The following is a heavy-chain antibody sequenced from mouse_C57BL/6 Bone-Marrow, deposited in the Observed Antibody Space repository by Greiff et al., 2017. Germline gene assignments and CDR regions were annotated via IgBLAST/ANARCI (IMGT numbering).Heavy chain of an antibody. D-gene: IGHD1-1*01. CDR2: ISSGSSTI. Sequence: EVKLEESGGGLVKPGGSLKLSCAASGFTFSDYGMHWVRQAPEKGLEWVAYISSGSSTIYYADTVKGRFTISRDNAKNTLFLQMTSLRSEDTAMYYCARRFITTLDYWGQGTTLTVSS. V-gene: IGHV5-17*01. CDR3: ARRFITTLDY. J-gene: IGHJ2*01. CDR1: GFTFSDYG.